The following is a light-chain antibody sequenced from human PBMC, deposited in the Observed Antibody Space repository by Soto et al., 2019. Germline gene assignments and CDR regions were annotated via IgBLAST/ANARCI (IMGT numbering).Light chain of an antibody. V-gene: IGKV1-27*01. CDR2: AAS. CDR3: QKYNSAPLT. Sequence: DIQMTQSPSSLSASVGDRVTSTCRASLPISNYLAWNQQKPGKIPNLLIYAASTLQAAVPSRFSGSGSGTDFTLTISSLQPEDVAAYYCQKYNSAPLTFGGGTNVEIK. CDR1: LPISNY. J-gene: IGKJ4*01.